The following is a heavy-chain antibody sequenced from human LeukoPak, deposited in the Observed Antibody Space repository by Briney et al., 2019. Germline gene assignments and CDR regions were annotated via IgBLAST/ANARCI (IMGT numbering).Heavy chain of an antibody. CDR3: VRGVSSTNYYFFYMDV. D-gene: IGHD2-8*01. V-gene: IGHV4-4*07. Sequence: SETLSLTCTVSGGSIKNYYWSWIRQPAGKGLEWIGRITYSGSTKYNPSLKSRVTMSVDTSNNQFSLKLSSVAAADTAIYFCVRGVSSTNYYFFYMDVWGKGTTVTISS. CDR1: GGSIKNYY. J-gene: IGHJ6*03. CDR2: ITYSGST.